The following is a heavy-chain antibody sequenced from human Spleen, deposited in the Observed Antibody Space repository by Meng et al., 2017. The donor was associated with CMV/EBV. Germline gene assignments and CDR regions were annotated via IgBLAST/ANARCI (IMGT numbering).Heavy chain of an antibody. J-gene: IGHJ3*02. D-gene: IGHD1-20*01. CDR3: ARVRTYPSYTSLTGTDAFDI. CDR1: GFSFGDHA. V-gene: IGHV3-7*01. Sequence: GESLKISCIASGFSFGDHAMSWVRQAPGKGLEWMANIKEDGSEKYYVGSLKGRFTISRDNAKKALFLQMNSLRVEDTAMYYCARVRTYPSYTSLTGTDAFDIWGQGTMVTVSS. CDR2: IKEDGSEK.